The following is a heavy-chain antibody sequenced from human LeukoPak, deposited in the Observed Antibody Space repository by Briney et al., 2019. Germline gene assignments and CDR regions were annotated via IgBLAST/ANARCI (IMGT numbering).Heavy chain of an antibody. D-gene: IGHD6-19*01. CDR3: AKVQMMYSSSPFDY. Sequence: GGSLRLSCAASGFTFNTYAMSWVRQAPGKGLEWVSAISTGGVNTYYTDSVKGRFTISRDNSKNTLYLQMNSLRAEDTAVYFCAKVQMMYSSSPFDYWGQGTLVTVSA. CDR2: ISTGGVNT. V-gene: IGHV3-23*01. J-gene: IGHJ4*02. CDR1: GFTFNTYA.